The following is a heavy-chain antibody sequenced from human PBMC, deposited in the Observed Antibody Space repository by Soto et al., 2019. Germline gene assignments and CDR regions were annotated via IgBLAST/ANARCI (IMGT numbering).Heavy chain of an antibody. CDR3: ARYRYYYDSSGPTRVPMDV. CDR2: INHSGST. D-gene: IGHD3-22*01. J-gene: IGHJ6*02. Sequence: PSETLSLTCAVYGGSFSGYYWSWIRQPPGKGLEWIGEINHSGSTNYNPSLKSRVTISVDTSKNQFSLKLSSVTAADTAVYYCARYRYYYDSSGPTRVPMDVWGQGTTVTVSS. CDR1: GGSFSGYY. V-gene: IGHV4-34*01.